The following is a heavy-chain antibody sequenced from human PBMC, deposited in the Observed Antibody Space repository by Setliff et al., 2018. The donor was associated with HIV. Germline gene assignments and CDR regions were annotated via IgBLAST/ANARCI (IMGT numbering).Heavy chain of an antibody. CDR2: ISDDGSNT. CDR3: ASSNVVVVTASVSDAFDI. CDR1: GFTFNSYS. D-gene: IGHD2-21*02. J-gene: IGHJ3*02. V-gene: IGHV3-30*07. Sequence: PGESLKISCADSGFTFNSYSMHWVRQAPGKGLEWVAVISDDGSNTYYADSVKGRFTISRDNAKNTLFLQMNSLRAEDTAVYYCASSNVVVVTASVSDAFDIWGQGTMVTVSS.